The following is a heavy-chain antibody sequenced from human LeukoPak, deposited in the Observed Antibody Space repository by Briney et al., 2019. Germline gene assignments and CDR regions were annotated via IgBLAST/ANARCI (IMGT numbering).Heavy chain of an antibody. CDR1: GYTFTDHF. J-gene: IGHJ5*02. CDR2: VNSNTGAT. D-gene: IGHD5-12*01. CDR3: VRENIVATRWFDP. V-gene: IGHV1-2*02. Sequence: GASVKLSCKASGYTFTDHFLHWVRQAPGQRLEWMGWVNSNTGATQYAQKFQGRVTMTRDTSITTSYMDLSRLTSDDTAVYFCVRENIVATRWFDPWGQGTLVTVSS.